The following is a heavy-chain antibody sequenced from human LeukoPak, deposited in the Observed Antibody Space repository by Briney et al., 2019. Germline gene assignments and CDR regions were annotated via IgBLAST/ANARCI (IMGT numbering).Heavy chain of an antibody. D-gene: IGHD6-19*01. CDR3: AGGVGGCYSY. CDR1: VGTFSSYA. Sequence: SVKVSCKASVGTFSSYAIIGVRQAPGQGLEWMGGIIPIFGTANCAQKFQGRVPITTDDSTSTAYIALNSLRSEDTAVYYCAGGVGGCYSYWGQGTLVTVSS. V-gene: IGHV1-69*05. J-gene: IGHJ4*02. CDR2: IIPIFGTA.